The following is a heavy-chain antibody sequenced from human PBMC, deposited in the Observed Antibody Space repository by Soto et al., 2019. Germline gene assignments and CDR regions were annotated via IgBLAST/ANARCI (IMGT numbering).Heavy chain of an antibody. Sequence: PGGSLRLSCTASGFSLSRYGLHWIRQAPGKGLEWVAGLWSNGITRSCADSVKGRFTISRDTSENMLYLQMNSLGAEDTAVYYCARDLSYWSLLIDHWGQGTLVTVSS. D-gene: IGHD2-8*02. CDR3: ARDLSYWSLLIDH. CDR1: GFSLSRYG. CDR2: LWSNGITR. V-gene: IGHV3-33*01. J-gene: IGHJ4*02.